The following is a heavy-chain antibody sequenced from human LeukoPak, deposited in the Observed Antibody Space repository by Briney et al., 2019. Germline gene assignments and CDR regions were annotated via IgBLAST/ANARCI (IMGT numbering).Heavy chain of an antibody. CDR3: ARGGGYGGLFDY. D-gene: IGHD5-12*01. CDR2: INASGRT. V-gene: IGHV4-4*07. J-gene: IGHJ4*02. CDR1: GDSINNYY. Sequence: SETLSLTCTVSGDSINNYYWSWIRQPAGKGLEWIGRINASGRTNYNSDLKSRVTMSLDTSKNQFSLKLSSVTAADTAVYYCARGGGYGGLFDYWGQGTLVTVSS.